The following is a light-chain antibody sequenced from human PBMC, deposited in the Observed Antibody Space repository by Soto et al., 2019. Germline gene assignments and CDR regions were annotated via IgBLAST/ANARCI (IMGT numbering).Light chain of an antibody. V-gene: IGKV3-11*01. CDR3: QQRSNWAT. CDR2: DAS. J-gene: IGKJ3*01. CDR1: QSVSRN. Sequence: TVLTQSLATLCLSPEERATLSCRASQSVSRNLAWYQQKPGQAPRLLIYDASNRATGIPARFSGSGSVTDFTLTISSLEPEDFAVYYCQQRSNWATIGPGTKVDIK.